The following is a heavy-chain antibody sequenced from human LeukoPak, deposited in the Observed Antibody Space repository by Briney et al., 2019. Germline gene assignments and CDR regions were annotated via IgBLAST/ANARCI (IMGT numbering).Heavy chain of an antibody. D-gene: IGHD2-15*01. J-gene: IGHJ5*01. CDR3: ARDPHPSRGSWFDS. CDR1: GFTFSSYE. V-gene: IGHV3-48*03. Sequence: SGGSLRLSCAASGFTFSSYEMNWVRQAPGKGLEWVSYISTSGDTVYYADSVKGRFTISRDNAKNSLYLQMSSLRAEDTAVYYCARDPHPSRGSWFDSWGQGTLVTVSS. CDR2: ISTSGDTV.